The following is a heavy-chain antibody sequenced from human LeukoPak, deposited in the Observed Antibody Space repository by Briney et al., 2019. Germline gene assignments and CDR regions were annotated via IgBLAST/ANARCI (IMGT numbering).Heavy chain of an antibody. V-gene: IGHV1-2*02. CDR3: ATPKGAMGGNPYAFDI. CDR2: INPNSGGT. Sequence: ASVKVSCKASGYTFTGYYMHWVRQAPGQGLEWMGWINPNSGGTNYAQKFQGRVTMTRDTSISTAYMELSRLRSDDTAVYYCATPKGAMGGNPYAFDIWGQGTMVTVSS. D-gene: IGHD4-23*01. CDR1: GYTFTGYY. J-gene: IGHJ3*02.